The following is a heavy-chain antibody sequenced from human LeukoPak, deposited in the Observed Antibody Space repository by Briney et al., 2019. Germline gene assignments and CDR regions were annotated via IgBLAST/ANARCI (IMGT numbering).Heavy chain of an antibody. CDR1: GGSFNAYY. V-gene: IGHV4-34*01. Sequence: SETLSLTCGVSGGSFNAYYWNWIRQTPGKGLEWIGEMNLRGSTTYNPSLKSRVTMSVDTFKNQFSLKLSSVTAADTAIYYCARTSGSYYNVGIFDYWGQGTLVTVSS. CDR3: ARTSGSYYNVGIFDY. D-gene: IGHD3-10*01. CDR2: MNLRGST. J-gene: IGHJ4*02.